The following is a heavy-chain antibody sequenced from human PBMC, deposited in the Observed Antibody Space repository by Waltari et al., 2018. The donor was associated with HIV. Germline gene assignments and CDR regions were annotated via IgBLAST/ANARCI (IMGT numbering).Heavy chain of an antibody. D-gene: IGHD1-26*01. J-gene: IGHJ4*02. Sequence: EVQLVESGGVVVQTGFNFDAYPLHWVGQAPGKGLEWVSVISWDGDSTYYADSVKGRFTISRDNSKNSLYLQMNSLRTEDSALYYCAKDMGSGSYSGFDYWGQGTLVTVSS. CDR1: FNFDAYP. CDR3: AKDMGSGSYSGFDY. CDR2: ISWDGDST. V-gene: IGHV3-43*01.